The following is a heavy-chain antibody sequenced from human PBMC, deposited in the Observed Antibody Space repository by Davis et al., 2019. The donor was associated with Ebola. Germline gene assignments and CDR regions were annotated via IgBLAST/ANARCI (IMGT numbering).Heavy chain of an antibody. J-gene: IGHJ4*02. CDR3: AKGAYYYGLRYFDY. D-gene: IGHD3-10*01. V-gene: IGHV3-23*01. Sequence: GESLKISCAASGFTFSSYAMSWVRQAPGKGLEWVSAISGSGGSTYYADSVKGRFTISRDNSKNTLYLQMNSLRAEDTAVYYCAKGAYYYGLRYFDYWGQGTLVTVSS. CDR2: ISGSGGST. CDR1: GFTFSSYA.